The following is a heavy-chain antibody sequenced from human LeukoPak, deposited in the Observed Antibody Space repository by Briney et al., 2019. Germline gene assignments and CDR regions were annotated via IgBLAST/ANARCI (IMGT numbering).Heavy chain of an antibody. J-gene: IGHJ4*02. V-gene: IGHV3-11*06. CDR1: GFTFSDTY. CDR3: VRGAPSAAD. Sequence: GSLRLSCAASGFTFSDTYMSWIRQPPGKGLEWVSYISGSSSDIKYADSVKGRFTVSRDNAKNALYVQMNSLRVGDSAVYYCVRGAPSAADWGQGTLVTVSS. CDR2: ISGSSSDI.